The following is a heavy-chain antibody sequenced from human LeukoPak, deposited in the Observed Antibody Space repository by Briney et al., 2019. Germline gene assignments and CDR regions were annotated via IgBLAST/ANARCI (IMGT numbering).Heavy chain of an antibody. D-gene: IGHD6-6*01. V-gene: IGHV3-23*01. CDR3: AKGPSGSIAARPGYFDY. J-gene: IGHJ4*02. CDR2: ISGSGGST. Sequence: PGGSLRLSCAASGFTFSSYAMSWVRQAPGKGLEWVSAISGSGGSTYYADSVKGRFTISRENSKNTLYLQMNSLRAEDTGVYYCAKGPSGSIAARPGYFDYWGQGTLVTVSS. CDR1: GFTFSSYA.